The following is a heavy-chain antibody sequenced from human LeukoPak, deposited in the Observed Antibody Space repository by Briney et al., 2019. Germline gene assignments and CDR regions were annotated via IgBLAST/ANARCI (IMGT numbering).Heavy chain of an antibody. D-gene: IGHD6-13*01. CDR1: GFTFSSYW. CDR2: ISDSGSTI. V-gene: IGHV3-48*03. Sequence: PGGSLRPSCAASGFTFSSYWMSWVRQAPGKGLEWLSHISDSGSTIHYADSVKGRFTISRDNSQNSLYLQMNSLRAEDTAIYYCARDATTAVGTVYMDVWGKGTTVTISS. CDR3: ARDATTAVGTVYMDV. J-gene: IGHJ6*03.